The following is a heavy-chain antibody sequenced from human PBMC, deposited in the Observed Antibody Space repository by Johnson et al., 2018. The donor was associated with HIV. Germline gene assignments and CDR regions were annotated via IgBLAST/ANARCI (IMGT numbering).Heavy chain of an antibody. CDR1: GFTFDDYA. Sequence: VQLVESGGGLVQPGRSLRLSCAASGFTFDDYAMHWVRQAPGKGLEWVSGISWNGGDTGYADPVRGRFTISRDNAKNSLYLQMNSLRAEDTAVYYCARAVRGYSYGLDIWGQGTMVTVSS. CDR2: ISWNGGDT. CDR3: ARAVRGYSYGLDI. V-gene: IGHV3-9*01. J-gene: IGHJ3*02. D-gene: IGHD5-18*01.